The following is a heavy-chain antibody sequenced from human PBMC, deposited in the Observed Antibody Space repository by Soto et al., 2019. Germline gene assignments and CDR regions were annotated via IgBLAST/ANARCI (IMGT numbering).Heavy chain of an antibody. CDR1: GGSFSVYY. V-gene: IGHV4-34*01. D-gene: IGHD3-10*01. J-gene: IGHJ4*02. CDR3: ARGPPYGSGSYYNGRLDY. Sequence: QVQLQQWGAGLLKPSETLSLTCAVYGGSFSVYYWSWIRQHPGKGLEWIGEINHSGSTNYNPSLKRRVTISVDTSKNEFSLKLRSVNAAETAVYYCARGPPYGSGSYYNGRLDYWGQGTLVTVSS. CDR2: INHSGST.